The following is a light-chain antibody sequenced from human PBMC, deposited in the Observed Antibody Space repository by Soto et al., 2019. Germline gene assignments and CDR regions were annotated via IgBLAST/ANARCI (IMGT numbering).Light chain of an antibody. CDR3: QQLFDSPIT. J-gene: IGKJ5*01. V-gene: IGKV1-39*01. CDR1: QSISTF. Sequence: DIQMTQPPASRSSYLVDIVTITCRASQSISTFLNWYQQKPGKAPKLLIYAASTLQSGVPSRFSGSGSGTEFTLTISSLQPDDFATYYCQQLFDSPITFGQGTRLEI. CDR2: AAS.